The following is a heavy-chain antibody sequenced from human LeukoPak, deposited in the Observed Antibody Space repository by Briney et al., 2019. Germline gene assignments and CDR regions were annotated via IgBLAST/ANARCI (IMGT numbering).Heavy chain of an antibody. J-gene: IGHJ4*02. CDR1: GLTFSDDW. Sequence: GGSLGLSCAAYGLTFSDDWMHWVRQAPGKGLVWVSRIDSGGSNTAYADSVKGRFTVSRDSGKKMVFLEMNSLRAEDTAVYYCVREGGDYWGQGTLVAVSS. CDR3: VREGGDY. V-gene: IGHV3-74*01. CDR2: IDSGGSNT.